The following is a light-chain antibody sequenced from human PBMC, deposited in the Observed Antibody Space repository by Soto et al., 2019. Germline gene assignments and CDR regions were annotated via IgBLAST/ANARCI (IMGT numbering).Light chain of an antibody. J-gene: IGLJ1*01. Sequence: QPALTQPPSASGAPGHSVTISCAGTSRDVGAYSSVAWYQQHPGKAPKLIIYEVTKRPSGVPDRFSGARSGNTAFLTVSGLQAEEEADYYCSAHAGSNNYVFGTGAKVTVL. CDR3: SAHAGSNNYV. V-gene: IGLV2-8*01. CDR1: SRDVGAYSS. CDR2: EVT.